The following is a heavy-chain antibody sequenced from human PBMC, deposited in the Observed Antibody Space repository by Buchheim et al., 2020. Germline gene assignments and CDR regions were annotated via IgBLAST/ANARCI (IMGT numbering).Heavy chain of an antibody. CDR3: ARGRGYSYGYYYYYYGMDV. D-gene: IGHD5-18*01. CDR2: MNPNSGNT. J-gene: IGHJ6*02. V-gene: IGHV1-8*01. CDR1: GYTFTSYD. Sequence: QVQLMQSGAEVKKPGASVKVSCKASGYTFTSYDINWVRQATGQGLEWMGWMNPNSGNTGYAQKFQGRVTMTRNTSISTAYMELSSLRSEDTAVYYCARGRGYSYGYYYYYYGMDVWGQGTT.